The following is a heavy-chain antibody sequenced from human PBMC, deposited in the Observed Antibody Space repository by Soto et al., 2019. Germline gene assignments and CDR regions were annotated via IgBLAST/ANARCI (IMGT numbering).Heavy chain of an antibody. CDR1: GFTFSDYY. Sequence: GSLRLSCAASGFTFSDYYMSWIRQAPGKGLEWVSYISSSGSTIYYADSVKGRFTISRDNAKNSLYLQMNSLRAEDTAVYYCASGPYSSSNWYFDLWGRGTLVTVSS. D-gene: IGHD6-6*01. CDR3: ASGPYSSSNWYFDL. V-gene: IGHV3-11*01. J-gene: IGHJ2*01. CDR2: ISSSGSTI.